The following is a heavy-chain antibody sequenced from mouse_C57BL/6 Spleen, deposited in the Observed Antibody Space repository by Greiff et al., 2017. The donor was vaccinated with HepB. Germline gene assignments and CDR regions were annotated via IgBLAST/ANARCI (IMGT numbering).Heavy chain of an antibody. V-gene: IGHV1-72*01. CDR3: ARGAGYDYDGGYFDV. J-gene: IGHJ1*03. CDR2: IDPNSGGT. D-gene: IGHD2-4*01. CDR1: GYTFTSYW. Sequence: VQLQQPGAELVKPGASVKLSCKASGYTFTSYWMHWVKQRPGRGLEWIGRIDPNSGGTKYNEKFKSKATLTVDKPSSKAYMQLSSLTSEDSAVYYCARGAGYDYDGGYFDVWGTGTTVTVSS.